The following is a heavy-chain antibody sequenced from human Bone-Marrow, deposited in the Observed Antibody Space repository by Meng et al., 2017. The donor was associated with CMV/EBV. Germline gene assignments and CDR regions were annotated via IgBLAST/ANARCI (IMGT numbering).Heavy chain of an antibody. Sequence: GGSLRLSCAASGFTFSSYSMSWVRQAPGKGLEWVSFISSSSSYIYYADSVKGRFTISRDNAKNSLYLQMNSLRAEDTAVYYCARGSGDYVLDWGQGTLVTVSS. CDR2: ISSSSSYI. CDR3: ARGSGDYVLD. CDR1: GFTFSSYS. J-gene: IGHJ4*02. V-gene: IGHV3-21*01. D-gene: IGHD4-17*01.